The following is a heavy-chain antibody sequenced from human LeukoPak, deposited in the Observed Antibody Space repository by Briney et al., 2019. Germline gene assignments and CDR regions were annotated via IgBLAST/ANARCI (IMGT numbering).Heavy chain of an antibody. CDR1: GFTFSSYW. D-gene: IGHD3-10*01. Sequence: GGSLRLSCAASGFTFSSYWMSWVRQAPGKGLEWVANIKQDGSEKYYVDSVKGRFTISRDNAKNSLYPQMNSLRAEDTAVYYCARDRGRWGYYFDYWGQGTLVTVSS. V-gene: IGHV3-7*01. J-gene: IGHJ4*02. CDR3: ARDRGRWGYYFDY. CDR2: IKQDGSEK.